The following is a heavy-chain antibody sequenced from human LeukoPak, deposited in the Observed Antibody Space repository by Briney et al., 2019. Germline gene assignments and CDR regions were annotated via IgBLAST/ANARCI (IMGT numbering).Heavy chain of an antibody. CDR3: ASDLSAGF. Sequence: PGGSLRLSCAASGFTFSTSAMHWVRQAPGKGLEWVAVISNDGSSKHYADSAKGRFTISRDDSKNTLYLQMNSLRAEDTAVYYCASDLSAGFWGQGTLVTVSS. J-gene: IGHJ4*02. V-gene: IGHV3-30*01. CDR1: GFTFSTSA. CDR2: ISNDGSSK.